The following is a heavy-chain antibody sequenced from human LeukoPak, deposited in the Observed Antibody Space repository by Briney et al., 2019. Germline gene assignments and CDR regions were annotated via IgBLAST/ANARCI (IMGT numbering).Heavy chain of an antibody. V-gene: IGHV4-61*09. CDR2: IYTSGST. CDR1: GGSIRSGSYY. D-gene: IGHD6-6*01. CDR3: ARGGAAPRIFDY. J-gene: IGHJ4*02. Sequence: SETLSLTCTVSGGSIRSGSYYWSWIRQPAGKGLEWIGHIYTSGSTNYNPSLKSRVTISVDTSKNQFSLKLSSVTAADTAVYYCARGGAAPRIFDYWGQGTLVTVSS.